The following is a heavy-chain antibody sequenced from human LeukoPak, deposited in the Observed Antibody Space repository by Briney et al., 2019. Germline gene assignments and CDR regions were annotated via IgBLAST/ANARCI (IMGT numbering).Heavy chain of an antibody. D-gene: IGHD6-13*01. Sequence: ASVKVSCKASGYTFTSYGISWVRQAPGQGLEWMGWINPNSGGTNYAQKFQGRVTMTRDTSISTAYMELSRLRSDDTAVYYCARERSDPYSSSCLDYWGQGTLVTVSS. V-gene: IGHV1-2*02. CDR1: GYTFTSYG. CDR2: INPNSGGT. J-gene: IGHJ4*02. CDR3: ARERSDPYSSSCLDY.